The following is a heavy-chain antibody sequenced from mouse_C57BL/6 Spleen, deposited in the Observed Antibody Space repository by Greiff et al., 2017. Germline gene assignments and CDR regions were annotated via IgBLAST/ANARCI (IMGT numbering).Heavy chain of an antibody. D-gene: IGHD4-1*01. V-gene: IGHV5-4*03. CDR3: ARRGGTFDY. J-gene: IGHJ2*01. Sequence: EVKLMESGGGLVKPGGSLKLSCAASGFTFSSYGMSWVRQTPEKRLEWVATISDGGSYTYSPDNVKGRFTISRDNAKTNLYLQMSHLKSEDTAMYYCARRGGTFDYWGQGTTLTVSS. CDR1: GFTFSSYG. CDR2: ISDGGSYT.